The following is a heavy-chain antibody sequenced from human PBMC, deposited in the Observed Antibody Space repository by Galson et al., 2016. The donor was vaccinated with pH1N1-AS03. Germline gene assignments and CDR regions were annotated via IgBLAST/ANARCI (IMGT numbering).Heavy chain of an antibody. CDR2: ISSSGNYK. CDR3: ARSRSPDYYDSSTYRPDAFDI. CDR1: GFTFSSYS. Sequence: SLRLSCAASGFTFSSYSMNWVRQAPGKGLEWVSSISSSGNYKYYADSVKGRFTVSRDNAMNSLYLQMNSLRAEDTALYYCARSRSPDYYDSSTYRPDAFDIWGQGTMATVSS. J-gene: IGHJ3*02. D-gene: IGHD3-22*01. V-gene: IGHV3-21*01.